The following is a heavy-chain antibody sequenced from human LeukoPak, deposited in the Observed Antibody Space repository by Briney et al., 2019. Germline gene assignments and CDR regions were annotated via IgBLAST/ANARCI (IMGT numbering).Heavy chain of an antibody. J-gene: IGHJ4*02. CDR2: ISPDGGNT. Sequence: GGSLRLSCSASGFTFSSYAMHWVRQAPGKGLEYVSAISPDGGNTYYADSVKGRFSISRDNSKNALYLQMSSPRPEDTAVYYCVPKGTEGYWGQGTLVTVSS. CDR3: VPKGTEGY. V-gene: IGHV3-64D*06. CDR1: GFTFSSYA.